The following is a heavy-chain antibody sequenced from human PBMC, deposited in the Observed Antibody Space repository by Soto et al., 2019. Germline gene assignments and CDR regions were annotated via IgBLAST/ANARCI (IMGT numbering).Heavy chain of an antibody. CDR3: ARYPNSGSGGSCYADGLYWFEP. CDR1: GFTFSDYY. V-gene: IGHV3-11*01. J-gene: IGHJ5*02. CDR2: ISSSGSTI. D-gene: IGHD2-15*01. Sequence: GVYLRLSCSASGFTFSDYYMSWIRQAPGKGLEWVSYISSSGSTIYYADSVKGRFTISRDNAKNSLYLQMNSLRAEDTAVYYCARYPNSGSGGSCYADGLYWFEPGCQGSLVPV.